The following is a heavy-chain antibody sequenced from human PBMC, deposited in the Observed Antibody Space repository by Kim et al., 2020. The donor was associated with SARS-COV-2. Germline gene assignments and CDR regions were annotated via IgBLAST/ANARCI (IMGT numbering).Heavy chain of an antibody. J-gene: IGHJ6*01. CDR1: GGTFSNYA. V-gene: IGHV1-69*04. CDR3: AR. CDR2: ILPMVDIP. Sequence: SVKVSCKASGGTFSNYAVNWVRQAPGQGLEWMGRILPMVDIPNYARNCQGRLTTTADKSTSTAYMDLTGLTSADTAGHYCARGGQ.